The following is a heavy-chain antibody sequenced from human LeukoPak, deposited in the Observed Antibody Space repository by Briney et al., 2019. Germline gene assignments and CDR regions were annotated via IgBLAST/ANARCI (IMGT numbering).Heavy chain of an antibody. D-gene: IGHD4-23*01. Sequence: NPSGTLSLTCAVSGGSISSSNWWSWVRQPPGKGLEWIGEIYHSGSTNYNPSLKSRVTISVDKSKNQFSLKLSSVTAADTAVYYCARTHYGGIDAFDIWGQGTMVTVSS. CDR1: GGSISSSNW. CDR2: IYHSGST. CDR3: ARTHYGGIDAFDI. J-gene: IGHJ3*02. V-gene: IGHV4-4*02.